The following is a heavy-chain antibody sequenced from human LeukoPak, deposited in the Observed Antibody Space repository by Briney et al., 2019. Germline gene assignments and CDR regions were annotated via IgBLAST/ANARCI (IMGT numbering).Heavy chain of an antibody. CDR2: IYYSGST. D-gene: IGHD4-11*01. CDR3: ARVGSNDYYYYYMDV. V-gene: IGHV4-30-4*08. Sequence: SQTLSLTCTVSGGSISSGGYYWSWIRQHPGKGLEWIGYIYYSGSTYYNPSLKSRVTISVDTSKNQFSLKLSSVTAADTAVYYCARVGSNDYYYYYMDVWGKGTTVTVSS. J-gene: IGHJ6*03. CDR1: GGSISSGGYY.